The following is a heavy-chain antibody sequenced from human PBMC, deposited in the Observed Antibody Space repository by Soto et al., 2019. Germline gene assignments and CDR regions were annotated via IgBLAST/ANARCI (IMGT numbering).Heavy chain of an antibody. CDR1: GFTFSSYA. Sequence: QVQLVESGGGVVQPGRSLRLSCAASGFTFSSYAMHWVRQAPGKGLEWVAVISYDGSNKYYADSVKGRFTISRDNSXNXMXXKMNSLRAEETAVYYCARDYLAVAGTYYYYYGMDVWGQGTTVTVSS. CDR3: ARDYLAVAGTYYYYYGMDV. V-gene: IGHV3-30-3*01. D-gene: IGHD6-19*01. J-gene: IGHJ6*02. CDR2: ISYDGSNK.